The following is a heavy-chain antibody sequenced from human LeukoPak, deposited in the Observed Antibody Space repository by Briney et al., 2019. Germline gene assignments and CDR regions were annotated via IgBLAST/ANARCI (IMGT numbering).Heavy chain of an antibody. D-gene: IGHD5-18*01. Sequence: GASVKVSCKASGYTFSSYGVTWVRQAPGQGLEWMGWISAHTGHTSYVQKLQDRITMTTDTSTSTAYMELRSLRSDDTAVYFCARASGYSYGPRDYWGQGTLVTVSS. CDR2: ISAHTGHT. CDR3: ARASGYSYGPRDY. V-gene: IGHV1-18*01. J-gene: IGHJ4*02. CDR1: GYTFSSYG.